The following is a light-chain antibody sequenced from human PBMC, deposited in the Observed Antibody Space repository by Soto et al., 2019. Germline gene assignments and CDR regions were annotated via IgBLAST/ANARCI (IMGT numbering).Light chain of an antibody. CDR2: DSF. CDR1: YDISNS. V-gene: IGKV1-9*01. Sequence: DIPLTQSPSFLSASVEDRVTISCRASYDISNSLAWYQQEPGKPPKLLVYDSFTLQPGVPSRFSGSGSGRKFTLTISGLQFGDFATYFCQQLSHYPYTFGQGTKLEI. CDR3: QQLSHYPYT. J-gene: IGKJ2*01.